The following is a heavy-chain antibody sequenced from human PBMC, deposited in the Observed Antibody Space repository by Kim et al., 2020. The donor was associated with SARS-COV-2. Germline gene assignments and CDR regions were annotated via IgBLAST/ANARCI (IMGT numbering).Heavy chain of an antibody. D-gene: IGHD4-17*01. J-gene: IGHJ3*02. CDR1: GFTFSSYS. Sequence: GGSLRLSCAASGFTFSSYSMNWVRQAPGKGLEWVSSISSSSSYLYYADSVKGRFTISRDNAKNSLYLQMNSLRAEDTAVYYCARGLDGDDAPSAFDIWGPRKMVTVSS. V-gene: IGHV3-21*01. CDR2: ISSSSSYL. CDR3: ARGLDGDDAPSAFDI.